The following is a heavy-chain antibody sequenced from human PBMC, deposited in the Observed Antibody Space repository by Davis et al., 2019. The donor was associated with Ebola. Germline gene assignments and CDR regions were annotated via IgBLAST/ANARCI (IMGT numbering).Heavy chain of an antibody. CDR3: AKSATYSGYDGYYYYGMDV. CDR2: ISYDGSNK. D-gene: IGHD5-12*01. J-gene: IGHJ6*02. CDR1: GFTFRNNA. Sequence: GESLKISCEASGFTFRNNAMHWVRQAPGKGLDWVAFISYDGSNKYYADSVKGRFTISRDNSKNTLYLQMNSLRAEDTAVYYCAKSATYSGYDGYYYYGMDVWGQGTTVTVSS. V-gene: IGHV3-30-3*02.